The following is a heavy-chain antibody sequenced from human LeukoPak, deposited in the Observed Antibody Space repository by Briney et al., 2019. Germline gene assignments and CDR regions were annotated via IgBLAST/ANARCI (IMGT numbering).Heavy chain of an antibody. CDR2: IYTSGST. CDR3: ARGGGTYYYDSSRVGP. V-gene: IGHV4-61*02. CDR1: GGSISSGSYY. Sequence: SETLSLTCTVSGGSISSGSYYWSWIRQPAGKGLEWIGRIYTSGSTNYNPSLKSRVTISVDTSKNQFSLKLSSVTAADTAVYYCARGGGTYYYDSSRVGPWGQGTLVTVSS. D-gene: IGHD3-22*01. J-gene: IGHJ5*02.